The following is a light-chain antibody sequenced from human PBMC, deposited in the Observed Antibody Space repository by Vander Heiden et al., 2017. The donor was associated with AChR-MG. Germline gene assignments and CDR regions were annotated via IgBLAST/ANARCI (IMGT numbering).Light chain of an antibody. J-gene: IGKJ2*01. Sequence: EIVLTQSPATLSLSPGERVTLSCRASQTIDAIYFAWYQQKPGQAPRLLIFETSNRATGIPDRFSGGGSGTDFTLTISRVEPEDFAVYYCQLYGDSPQYTFGQGTKLEIK. V-gene: IGKV3-20*01. CDR3: QLYGDSPQYT. CDR2: ETS. CDR1: QTIDAIY.